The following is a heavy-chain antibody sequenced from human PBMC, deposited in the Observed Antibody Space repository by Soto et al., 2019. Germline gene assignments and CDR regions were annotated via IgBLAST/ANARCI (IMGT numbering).Heavy chain of an antibody. CDR3: AREWCSSTSCFSISPIDY. D-gene: IGHD2-2*01. CDR2: INAGNGNT. CDR1: GYTFTSYA. Sequence: ASVKVSCKASGYTFTSYAMHWVRQAPGQRLEWMGWINAGNGNTKYSQKFQGRVTITRDTSASTAYMELSSLRSEDTAVYYCAREWCSSTSCFSISPIDYWGQGTLVTVSS. V-gene: IGHV1-3*01. J-gene: IGHJ4*02.